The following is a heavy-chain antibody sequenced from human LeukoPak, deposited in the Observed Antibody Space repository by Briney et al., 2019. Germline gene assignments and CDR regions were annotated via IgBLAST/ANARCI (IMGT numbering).Heavy chain of an antibody. D-gene: IGHD5-12*01. CDR3: ARAPSGYDTYYYYYYMDV. CDR2: IYHSGST. Sequence: SETLSLTCTVSGYSISSGYYWGWIRQPPGKGLEWIGSIYHSGSTYYNPSLKSRVTISVDTSKNQFSLKLSSVTAADTAVYYCARAPSGYDTYYYYYYMDVWGKGTTVTVSS. CDR1: GYSISSGYY. V-gene: IGHV4-38-2*02. J-gene: IGHJ6*03.